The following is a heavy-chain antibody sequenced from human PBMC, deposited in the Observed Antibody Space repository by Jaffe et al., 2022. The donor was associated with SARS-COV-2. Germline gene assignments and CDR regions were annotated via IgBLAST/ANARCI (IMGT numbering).Heavy chain of an antibody. Sequence: QVQLQESGPGLVKPSQTLSLTCTVSGGSISSGGYYWSWIRQHPGKGLEWIGYIYYSGSTYYNPSLKSRVTISVDTSKNQFSLKLSSVTAADTAVYYCARAARWELLPDGAYFQHWGQGTLVTVSS. CDR2: IYYSGST. J-gene: IGHJ1*01. V-gene: IGHV4-31*03. CDR1: GGSISSGGYY. CDR3: ARAARWELLPDGAYFQH. D-gene: IGHD1-26*01.